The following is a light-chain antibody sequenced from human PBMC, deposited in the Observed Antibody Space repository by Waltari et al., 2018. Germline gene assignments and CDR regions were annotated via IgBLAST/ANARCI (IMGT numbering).Light chain of an antibody. CDR1: QSVSIN. CDR3: QQYNNWPYT. Sequence: ELVMTQSPATLSVSPGERATLSCRASQSVSINLAWYQQKPGQAPRLLIFGASTRATGIPARFSGSGSGTEFTLTISSLQSEYFAIYYCQQYNNWPYTFGQGTKLEIK. V-gene: IGKV3-15*01. CDR2: GAS. J-gene: IGKJ2*01.